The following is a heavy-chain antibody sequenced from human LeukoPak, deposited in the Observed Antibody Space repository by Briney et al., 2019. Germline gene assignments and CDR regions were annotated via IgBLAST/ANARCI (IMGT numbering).Heavy chain of an antibody. CDR2: IYDSGST. CDR3: ARQSISGSSLSCFDY. V-gene: IGHV4-59*01. Sequence: SETLSLTCTVSGGSISSYYWSWIRQPPGKGLEWIGNIYDSGSTNYNPSLKGRVTISVDTSKNQCSLKLSSVTAADTAVYYCARQSISGSSLSCFDYWGQGTLVNVSS. J-gene: IGHJ4*02. CDR1: GGSISSYY. D-gene: IGHD3-22*01.